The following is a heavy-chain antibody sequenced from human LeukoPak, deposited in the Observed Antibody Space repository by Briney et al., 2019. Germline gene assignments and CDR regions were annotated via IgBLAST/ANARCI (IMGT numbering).Heavy chain of an antibody. CDR1: GFTFSSYA. J-gene: IGHJ4*02. CDR3: AREPRYYYGSAWYYFDY. CDR2: ISGSGGST. V-gene: IGHV3-23*01. Sequence: GGSLRLSCAASGFTFSSYAMSWVRQAPGKGLEWVSAISGSGGSTYYADSVKGRFTISRDNAKNSLYLQMNSLRAEDTAVYYCAREPRYYYGSAWYYFDYWGQGTLVTISS. D-gene: IGHD3-10*01.